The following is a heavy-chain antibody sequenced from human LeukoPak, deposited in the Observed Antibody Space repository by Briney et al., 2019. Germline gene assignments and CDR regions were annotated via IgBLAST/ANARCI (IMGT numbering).Heavy chain of an antibody. D-gene: IGHD3-16*01. CDR2: INPNSGDT. CDR1: RHTFTVWH. CDR3: ATQRGSYRWGTDFDY. J-gene: IGHJ4*02. V-gene: IGHV1-2*02. Sequence: ASVNVSCKPSRHTFTVWHIHWVRQAPGQGLEWMGWINPNSGDTKYAQKFQGRVTMTRDTSISTAYMELSRLRSDDTAVYYCATQRGSYRWGTDFDYWGQGTLVTVSS.